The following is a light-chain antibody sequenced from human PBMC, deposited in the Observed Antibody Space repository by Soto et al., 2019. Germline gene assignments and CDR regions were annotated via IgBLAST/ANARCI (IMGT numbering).Light chain of an antibody. V-gene: IGKV3-11*01. CDR3: QQRSNWPPIT. Sequence: EIVLTHSPATLSLSPWEIATLSCRASQSADIKLAWYQQKPGQAPRLLIYDASNRATGIPARFSGSGSGTDFTLTISSLEPEDFAVYYCQQRSNWPPITFGQGTRLEIK. J-gene: IGKJ5*01. CDR1: QSADIK. CDR2: DAS.